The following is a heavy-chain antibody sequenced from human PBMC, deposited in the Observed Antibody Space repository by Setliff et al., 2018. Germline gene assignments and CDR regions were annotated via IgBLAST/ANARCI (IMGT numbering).Heavy chain of an antibody. Sequence: SDTLSLTCAVSGYSISSGYYWGWIRQPPGKGLEWIGSIYHSGSTYYNPSLKSRVTISVDTSKNQFSLRLSSVTAADTAVYYCARVPGGRFDYWGQGTLVTVSS. CDR3: ARVPGGRFDY. D-gene: IGHD1-26*01. CDR2: IYHSGST. CDR1: GYSISSGYY. J-gene: IGHJ4*02. V-gene: IGHV4-38-2*01.